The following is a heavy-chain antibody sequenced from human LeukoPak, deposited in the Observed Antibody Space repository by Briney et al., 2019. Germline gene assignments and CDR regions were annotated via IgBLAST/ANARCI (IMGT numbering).Heavy chain of an antibody. J-gene: IGHJ4*02. CDR2: IYTSGST. Sequence: SETLSLTCTVSRGSISSGNYYWTWIRQPAGKGLEWIGRIYTSGSTKYNPSLKSRVTMSLDTSKNQFSLKLSSVTAADTAVYYCARGADYWGQGTLVTVSS. V-gene: IGHV4-61*02. CDR1: RGSISSGNYY. CDR3: ARGADY.